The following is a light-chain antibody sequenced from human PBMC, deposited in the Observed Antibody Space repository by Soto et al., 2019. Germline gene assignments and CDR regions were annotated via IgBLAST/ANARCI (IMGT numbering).Light chain of an antibody. Sequence: EIVMTQSPATLSVSPGETATLSCRASQSVSNKLAWYQQKPGQAPRLLIYGASARPTGIPARFSGSGSGTDLALAIDSAQSEDSGVYHYQQYNNSRVTVAGGTEVDIK. CDR1: QSVSNK. V-gene: IGKV3-15*01. J-gene: IGKJ4*01. CDR3: QQYNNSRVT. CDR2: GAS.